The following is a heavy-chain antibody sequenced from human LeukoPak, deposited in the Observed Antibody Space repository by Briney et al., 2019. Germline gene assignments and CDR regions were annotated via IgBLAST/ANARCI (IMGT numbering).Heavy chain of an antibody. CDR2: ISYDGSNK. CDR1: GFTFSSYT. V-gene: IGHV3-30-3*01. D-gene: IGHD5-24*01. J-gene: IGHJ4*02. Sequence: GGSLRLSCAASGFTFSSYTMHWVRQAPGKGLEWVAVISYDGSNKYYADSVKGRFTISRDNSKNTLYLQMNSLRAEDTAVYYCARSQSGDGYNYDYWGQGTLATVSS. CDR3: ARSQSGDGYNYDY.